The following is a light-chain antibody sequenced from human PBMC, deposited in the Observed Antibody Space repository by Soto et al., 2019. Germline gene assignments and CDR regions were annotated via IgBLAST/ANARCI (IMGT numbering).Light chain of an antibody. CDR1: QSISKK. CDR2: RAS. J-gene: IGKJ5*01. V-gene: IGKV3-15*01. Sequence: EVVMAQSAATLSFSPGERATLSCRASQSISKKLVRYQQKAGQAPRLLVYRASTRATSIPDRCSGSGSGTEFTLTISSLQSEDFAVYYCQQYNSWPPITFGQGTRLEIK. CDR3: QQYNSWPPIT.